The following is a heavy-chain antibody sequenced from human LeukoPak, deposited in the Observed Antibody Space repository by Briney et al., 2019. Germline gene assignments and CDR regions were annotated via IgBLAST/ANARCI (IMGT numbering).Heavy chain of an antibody. CDR1: GFTFSSYG. V-gene: IGHV3-33*01. Sequence: GGSLRLACAASGFTFSSYGMHWVRQAPGKGVEWVAVIWYDGSNKYYADSVKGRFTISSDNSKNTLYLQMNSLRAEDTAVYYCARDGVYPLGDYWGQGTLVTVSS. D-gene: IGHD6-6*01. CDR2: IWYDGSNK. J-gene: IGHJ4*02. CDR3: ARDGVYPLGDY.